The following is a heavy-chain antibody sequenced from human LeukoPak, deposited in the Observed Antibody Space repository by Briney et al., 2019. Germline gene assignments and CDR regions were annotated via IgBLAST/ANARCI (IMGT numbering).Heavy chain of an antibody. V-gene: IGHV4-61*02. Sequence: PSETLSLTCTVSGGSISIGSYYWSWIRQPAGKGLEWIGRIYTSGSSNYNPSLKSRVTISVDTSKNQVSLKLSSVTAADTAVYYCARDKWSGFDYWGQGTLVTVSS. J-gene: IGHJ4*02. CDR3: ARDKWSGFDY. CDR2: IYTSGSS. D-gene: IGHD3-3*01. CDR1: GGSISIGSYY.